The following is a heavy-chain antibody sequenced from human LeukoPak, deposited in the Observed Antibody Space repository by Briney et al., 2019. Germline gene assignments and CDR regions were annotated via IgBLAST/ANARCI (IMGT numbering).Heavy chain of an antibody. CDR1: GYTFTGYY. J-gene: IGHJ3*02. CDR2: INPNSGGT. D-gene: IGHD6-13*01. Sequence: VASVKVSCKASGYTFTGYYMHWVRQAPGQGLEWMGWINPNSGGTNYAQKFQGRVTMTRDTSISTAYMELSRLRSDDTAVYYCARDDSSSWYSDDAFDIWGQGTMVIVSS. V-gene: IGHV1-2*02. CDR3: ARDDSSSWYSDDAFDI.